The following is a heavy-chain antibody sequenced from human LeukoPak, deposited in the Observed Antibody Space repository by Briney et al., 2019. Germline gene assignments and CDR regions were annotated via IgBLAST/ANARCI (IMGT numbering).Heavy chain of an antibody. CDR1: GYTFTSYG. CDR3: ARDVVVPAAIPTFFGVEP. J-gene: IGHJ5*02. V-gene: IGHV1-18*01. D-gene: IGHD2-2*02. CDR2: ISAYNGNT. Sequence: GASVKVSCKASGYTFTSYGISWVRQAPGQGLEWMGWISAYNGNTNYAQKLQGRVTMTTDTSTSTAYMELRSLRSDDTAVYYCARDVVVPAAIPTFFGVEPWGQGTLVTVSS.